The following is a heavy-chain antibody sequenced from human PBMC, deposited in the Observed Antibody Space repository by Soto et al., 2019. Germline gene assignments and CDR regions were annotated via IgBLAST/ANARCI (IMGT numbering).Heavy chain of an antibody. CDR2: INHIGTT. CDR3: ARSWYDAFDI. Sequence: QVQLQQWGAGLSKPSETLSLTCAVYGGSFSGYYWSWIRQPPGKGLEWIGEINHIGTTNYNPSLKSRVTISVDTSKNQFSLKLSSVTAAATAVYYCARSWYDAFDIWGQGTMVTVSS. J-gene: IGHJ3*02. D-gene: IGHD2-15*01. V-gene: IGHV4-34*01. CDR1: GGSFSGYY.